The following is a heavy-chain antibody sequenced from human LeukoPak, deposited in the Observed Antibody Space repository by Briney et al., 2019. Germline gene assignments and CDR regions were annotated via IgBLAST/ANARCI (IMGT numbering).Heavy chain of an antibody. D-gene: IGHD2-2*01. J-gene: IGHJ5*02. V-gene: IGHV4-30-2*01. CDR2: IYHSGST. Sequence: SETLSLTCAVSGGSISSGGYSWSWIRQPPGKGLEWIGYIYHSGSTHYNPSLKSRVTISVDRSKNQFSLKLSSVTAADTAVYYCARQYCSSTSCYPNWFDPWGQGTLVTVSS. CDR1: GGSISSGGYS. CDR3: ARQYCSSTSCYPNWFDP.